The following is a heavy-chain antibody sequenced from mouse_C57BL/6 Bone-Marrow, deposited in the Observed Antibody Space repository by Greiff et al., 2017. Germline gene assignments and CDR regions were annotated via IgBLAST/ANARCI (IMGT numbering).Heavy chain of an antibody. CDR3: ARRGIYYDYDGDWYFDV. CDR2: IYPGDGDT. D-gene: IGHD2-4*01. V-gene: IGHV1-82*01. CDR1: GYAFSSSW. Sequence: VQRVESGPELVKPGASVKISCKASGYAFSSSWMNWVKQRPGKGLEWIGRIYPGDGDTNYNGKFKGKATLTADKSSSTAYMQLSSLTSEDSAVYFCARRGIYYDYDGDWYFDVWGTGTTVTVSS. J-gene: IGHJ1*03.